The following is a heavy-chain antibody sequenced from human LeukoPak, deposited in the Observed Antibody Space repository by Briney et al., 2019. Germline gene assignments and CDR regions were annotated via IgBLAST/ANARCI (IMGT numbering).Heavy chain of an antibody. V-gene: IGHV3-23*01. CDR1: GFTSGIYA. Sequence: GGSLRLSCAAVGFTSGIYAMSWVRQAPGKGPEWVSAISGSGVNTYYADSVKGRFTISRDNSKNTLYLQMNSLRVEDTAVYYCANHAAHENYGTLDRWGQGTLVTVSS. J-gene: IGHJ4*02. D-gene: IGHD3-16*01. CDR2: ISGSGVNT. CDR3: ANHAAHENYGTLDR.